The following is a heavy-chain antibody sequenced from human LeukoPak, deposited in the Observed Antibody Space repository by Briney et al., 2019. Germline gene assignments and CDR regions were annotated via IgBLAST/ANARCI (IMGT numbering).Heavy chain of an antibody. CDR3: AKHRFESGGYHSTD. Sequence: PGGSLRLSWAASGFTFSSYAMSWVRQAPGKGLEWVSAISGSGGSTYYADSVKGRFTISRDNSKNTLYLQMNSLRAEDTAVYYCAKHRFESGGYHSTDWGQGTLVTVSS. V-gene: IGHV3-23*01. J-gene: IGHJ4*02. CDR1: GFTFSSYA. CDR2: ISGSGGST. D-gene: IGHD3-22*01.